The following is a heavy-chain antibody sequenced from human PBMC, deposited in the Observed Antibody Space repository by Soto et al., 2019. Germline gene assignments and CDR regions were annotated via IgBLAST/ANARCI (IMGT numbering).Heavy chain of an antibody. CDR2: IYPGDSDT. V-gene: IGHV5-51*01. J-gene: IGHJ6*03. CDR3: ARHAAITICLGDRGYYYCSSMDV. CDR1: GYSFTSYW. Sequence: GESLKISCKGSGYSFTSYWIGWVRQMPGKGREWMGIIYPGDSDTRYSPSFHGQVTISADKSVSTAYLQWSSLKASDTAMYYWARHAAITICLGDRGYYYCSSMDVWGKWTTVTVSS. D-gene: IGHD3-3*01.